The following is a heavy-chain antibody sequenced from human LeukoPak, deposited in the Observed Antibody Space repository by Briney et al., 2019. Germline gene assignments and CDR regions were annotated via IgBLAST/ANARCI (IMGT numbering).Heavy chain of an antibody. CDR2: ISSGSTTI. CDR1: GFTLSIYN. Sequence: GGSLRLSCAASGFTLSIYNMNWVRQAPGKGLEWVSYISSGSTTIYYADSVKGRFTISRDNAKNSLYLQMNSLRDEDTAVYYCARDSGSFYTFNYWGQGTLVTVSS. V-gene: IGHV3-48*02. J-gene: IGHJ4*02. CDR3: ARDSGSFYTFNY. D-gene: IGHD1-26*01.